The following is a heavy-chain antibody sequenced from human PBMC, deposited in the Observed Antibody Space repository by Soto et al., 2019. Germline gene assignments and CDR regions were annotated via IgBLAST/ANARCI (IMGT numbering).Heavy chain of an antibody. CDR1: GYTFSSYG. V-gene: IGHV1-18*01. CDR3: ARGAARHNFDSYGMAV. CDR2: ISADNGHT. J-gene: IGHJ6*02. Sequence: QVQLVQSGAEVRKPGSSVKVSCKASGYTFSSYGINWVRQAPGQGPEWMGWISADNGHTKYVQKFQGRVTMTTDTTTSTAYMELRSLRSDDTAVYYCARGAARHNFDSYGMAVWGQGTTVTVSS. D-gene: IGHD6-6*01.